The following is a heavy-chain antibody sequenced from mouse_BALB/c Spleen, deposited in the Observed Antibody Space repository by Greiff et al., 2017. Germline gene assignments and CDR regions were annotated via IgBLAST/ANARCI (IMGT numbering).Heavy chain of an antibody. CDR3: ERADYRSFYYYAMDY. CDR2: INSNGGST. Sequence: EVKLVESGGGLVQPGGSLKLSCAASGFTFSSYGMSWVRQTPDKRLELVATINSNGGSTYYPDSVKGRFTISRDNAKNTLYLQMSSLKSEDTAMYYCERADYRSFYYYAMDYWGQGTSVTVSS. CDR1: GFTFSSYG. D-gene: IGHD2-14*01. J-gene: IGHJ4*01. V-gene: IGHV5-6-3*01.